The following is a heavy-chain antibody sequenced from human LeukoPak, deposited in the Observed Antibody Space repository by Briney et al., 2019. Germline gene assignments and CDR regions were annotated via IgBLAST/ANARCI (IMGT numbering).Heavy chain of an antibody. D-gene: IGHD3-10*01. J-gene: IGHJ6*03. Sequence: PGGSLRLSCAASGFTFSDYYMSWIRQAPGKGLEWISYISISGTTIYYADSVKGRFTISRDNAKNSLYLQMNSLRADDTAVYYCARDETSLLWFGESPRGRHYYYMDVWGKGTTVTISS. CDR2: ISISGTTI. CDR1: GFTFSDYY. V-gene: IGHV3-11*04. CDR3: ARDETSLLWFGESPRGRHYYYMDV.